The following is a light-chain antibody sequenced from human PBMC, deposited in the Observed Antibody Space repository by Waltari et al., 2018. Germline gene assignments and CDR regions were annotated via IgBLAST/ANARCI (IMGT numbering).Light chain of an antibody. CDR1: NSDIGYYNY. J-gene: IGLJ2*01. Sequence: QSALTQPASVSGSPGQSITISCTGTNSDIGYYNYVSWYQQYPGKAPTLMIFDVTRLPSGVSHRFSGSKSGNTASLTISGLQAEDEADYFCAAYTSTNTLIFGGGTKVTVL. V-gene: IGLV2-14*01. CDR2: DVT. CDR3: AAYTSTNTLI.